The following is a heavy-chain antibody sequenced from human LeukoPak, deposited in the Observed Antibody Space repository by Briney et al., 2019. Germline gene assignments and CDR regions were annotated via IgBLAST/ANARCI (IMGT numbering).Heavy chain of an antibody. CDR3: ARGKPYHCSSTSCHYYYYGMDV. V-gene: IGHV4-31*03. Sequence: PSETLSLTCTVSGGSISSGGYYWSWIRQHPGKGLEWIGYIYYSGSTYYNPSLKSRVTISVDTSKNQFSLKLSSVTAADAAVYYCARGKPYHCSSTSCHYYYYGMDVWGQGTTVTVSS. D-gene: IGHD2-2*01. CDR1: GGSISSGGYY. CDR2: IYYSGST. J-gene: IGHJ6*02.